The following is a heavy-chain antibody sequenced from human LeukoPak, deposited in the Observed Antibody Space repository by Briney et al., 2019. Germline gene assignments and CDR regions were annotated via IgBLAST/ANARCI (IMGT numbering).Heavy chain of an antibody. D-gene: IGHD3-3*01. CDR1: GYSISSGYY. V-gene: IGHV4-38-2*01. J-gene: IGHJ4*02. CDR2: IYHSGST. CDR3: ATHNDFWSGYYAYYFDY. Sequence: SETMSLTCAVSGYSISSGYYWGWIRQPPGKGLEWIGSIYHSGSTYYNPSLKSRVTISVDTSKNQFSLKLSSVTAADTAVYYCATHNDFWSGYYAYYFDYWGQGTLVTVSS.